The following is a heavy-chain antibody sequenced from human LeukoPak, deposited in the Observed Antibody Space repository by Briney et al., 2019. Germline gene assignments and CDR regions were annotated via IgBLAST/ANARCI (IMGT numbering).Heavy chain of an antibody. CDR2: ISVSSSTI. Sequence: GGSLRLSCTASGFSFGSYGMHWVRQAPGKGLQWISYISVSSSTINYADSVRGRFTTSRDNAKNSLFLQLTSLRAEDTGFYYCARGGYYYDAYDSVDYWGQGTLVTVSS. D-gene: IGHD3-22*01. V-gene: IGHV3-48*01. J-gene: IGHJ4*02. CDR3: ARGGYYYDAYDSVDY. CDR1: GFSFGSYG.